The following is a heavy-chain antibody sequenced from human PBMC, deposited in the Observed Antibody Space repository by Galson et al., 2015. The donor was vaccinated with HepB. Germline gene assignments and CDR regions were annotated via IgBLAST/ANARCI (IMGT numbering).Heavy chain of an antibody. D-gene: IGHD3-3*01. J-gene: IGHJ6*03. Sequence: SLRLSCAASGFTVSRNYMNWVRQAPGKGLEWVSLIYSDGSTYYADSVKGRFSISRDNSKNTVYLEMNSLRAEDTAVYYCARGGSIWSGYPRVAFYYMDVWGKGTTVTVSS. CDR2: IYSDGST. CDR1: GFTVSRNY. CDR3: ARGGSIWSGYPRVAFYYMDV. V-gene: IGHV3-53*01.